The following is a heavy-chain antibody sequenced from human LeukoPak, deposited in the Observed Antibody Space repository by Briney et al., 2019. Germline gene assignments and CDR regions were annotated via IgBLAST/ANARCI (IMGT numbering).Heavy chain of an antibody. J-gene: IGHJ3*02. D-gene: IGHD4-23*01. Sequence: PGGSLRLSCAASGFTGYGMSWVRQAPGKGLEWVSGINWNGGSTGYADSVKGRFTISRDNAKNSLYLQMNSLRVEDTALYYCARVRSVGGNPHAFNIWGQGTMVTVSS. CDR3: ARVRSVGGNPHAFNI. CDR2: INWNGGST. CDR1: GFTGYG. V-gene: IGHV3-20*04.